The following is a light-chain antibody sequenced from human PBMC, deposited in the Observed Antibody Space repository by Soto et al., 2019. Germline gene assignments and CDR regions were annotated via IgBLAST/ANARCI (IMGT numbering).Light chain of an antibody. CDR2: EVT. CDR1: SGDIGGYDY. Sequence: QSALTQPPSASGSPGQSVTISCTGTSGDIGGYDYVSWYQQHPGKAPKLMIYEVTKRPLGVPDRFSGSKSANTASLTVSGLQAEDEADYYCSSYAGSINPYVFGTGTQLTVL. J-gene: IGLJ1*01. CDR3: SSYAGSINPYV. V-gene: IGLV2-8*01.